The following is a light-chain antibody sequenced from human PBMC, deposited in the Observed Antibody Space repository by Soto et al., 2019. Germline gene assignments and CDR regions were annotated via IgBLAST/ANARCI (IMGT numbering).Light chain of an antibody. J-gene: IGKJ4*01. V-gene: IGKV1-33*01. Sequence: DIQMTQSPSSLSASVGDRVTITCQASQDISNYLNWYQRKPGKAPKLLIYDASNLQTGVPSRFSGSGSGTDFTFTISNLQPEDIATYFCQQYDNLPLTFGGGTKVQFK. CDR2: DAS. CDR1: QDISNY. CDR3: QQYDNLPLT.